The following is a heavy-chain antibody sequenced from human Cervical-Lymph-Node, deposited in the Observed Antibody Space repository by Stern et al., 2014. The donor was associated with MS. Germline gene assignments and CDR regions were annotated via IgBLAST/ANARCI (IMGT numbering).Heavy chain of an antibody. CDR1: GASVDRGHW. CDR2: VYYGGGT. Sequence: QLQLQESGPGLVKPSGTLSLSCTVSGASVDRGHWWTWVRQSPVKGLEWIGNVYYGGGTNYNPSLQSRVTISVDTSKNQFSLDLTSVTAADTAVYYCARGNALTPDYWGQGTLVAVSS. CDR3: ARGNALTPDY. D-gene: IGHD3-16*01. V-gene: IGHV4-4*02. J-gene: IGHJ4*02.